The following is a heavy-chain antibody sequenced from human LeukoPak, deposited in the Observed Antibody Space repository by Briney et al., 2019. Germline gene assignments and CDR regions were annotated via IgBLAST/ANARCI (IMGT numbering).Heavy chain of an antibody. J-gene: IGHJ4*02. Sequence: GGSLRLSCAASGFTFSSYWMHWVRQAPGKGLVWVSRINTDGTSTDYADSVRGRFTISRDNSKNTLYLQMNSLRAEDTAVYYCARDSRSGYFSYYFDYWGQGTLVTVSS. CDR3: ARDSRSGYFSYYFDY. D-gene: IGHD3-22*01. V-gene: IGHV3-74*01. CDR2: INTDGTST. CDR1: GFTFSSYW.